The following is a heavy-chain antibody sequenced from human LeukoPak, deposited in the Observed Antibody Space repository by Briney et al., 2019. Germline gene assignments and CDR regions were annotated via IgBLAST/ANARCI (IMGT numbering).Heavy chain of an antibody. V-gene: IGHV3-74*01. CDR2: INSDGSGT. Sequence: TGGSLRLSCAVSGFTFSSYWMHWARQAPGKGLVWVSHINSDGSGTSYADAVKGRFTISRDNAKNTLYLQMNSLRAEDTAVYYCTRDTPGDGIDYWGQGTLVIVSS. CDR1: GFTFSSYW. CDR3: TRDTPGDGIDY. J-gene: IGHJ4*02. D-gene: IGHD7-27*01.